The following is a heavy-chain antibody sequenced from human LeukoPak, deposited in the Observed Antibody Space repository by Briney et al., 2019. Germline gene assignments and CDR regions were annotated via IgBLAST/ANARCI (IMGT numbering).Heavy chain of an antibody. V-gene: IGHV1-69*05. CDR1: GGTFSSYA. CDR2: IIPMFGTT. J-gene: IGHJ4*02. CDR3: ATGGDSSSWSPFGY. D-gene: IGHD6-13*01. Sequence: GSSVKVSCKASGGTFSSYAISWVRQAPGQGLEWMGRIIPMFGTTNYAQKFQGRVTITTDESTSTVYMELSSLTSEDTAVYYCATGGDSSSWSPFGYWGQGTLVTVSS.